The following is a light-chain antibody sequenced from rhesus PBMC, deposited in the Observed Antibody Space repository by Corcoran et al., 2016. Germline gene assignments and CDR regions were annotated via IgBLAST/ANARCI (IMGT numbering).Light chain of an antibody. CDR1: QSISSW. J-gene: IGKJ2*01. Sequence: DIQMTQSPSSLSASVGDTVTITCRASQSISSWLVWYQQKPGNAPKVLTYKASSLQTGVPSRFSGSGSGTDFTLTISILQSEDFATYDCQQYTSSPYSFGQGTKVEIK. CDR3: QQYTSSPYS. V-gene: IGKV1-22*01. CDR2: KAS.